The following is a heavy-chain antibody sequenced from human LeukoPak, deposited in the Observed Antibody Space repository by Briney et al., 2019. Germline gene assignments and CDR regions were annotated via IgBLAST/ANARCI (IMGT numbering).Heavy chain of an antibody. Sequence: SETLSLTCTVSGGSISSSSYYWGWIRQPPGKGLEWIGSIYYSGSTYYNPSLKSQVTISVDTSKNQFSLKLSSVTAADTAVYYCARDQLAARTFDYWGQGTLVTVSS. CDR2: IYYSGST. CDR1: GGSISSSSYY. CDR3: ARDQLAARTFDY. D-gene: IGHD6-6*01. V-gene: IGHV4-39*07. J-gene: IGHJ4*02.